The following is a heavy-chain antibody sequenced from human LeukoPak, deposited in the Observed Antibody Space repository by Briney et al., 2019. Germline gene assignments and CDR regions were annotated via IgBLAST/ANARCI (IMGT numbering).Heavy chain of an antibody. CDR1: GLTFSSHW. CDR2: INSDGSWT. D-gene: IGHD2/OR15-2a*01. J-gene: IGHJ4*02. Sequence: PGGSLRLSCAASGLTFSSHWMHWVRQAPGKGLVWVSHINSDGSWTSYADSVKGRFTISKGNAKNTVYLQMNSLRAEDTAVYYCVSFYETYWGRGTLVTVSS. V-gene: IGHV3-74*01. CDR3: VSFYETY.